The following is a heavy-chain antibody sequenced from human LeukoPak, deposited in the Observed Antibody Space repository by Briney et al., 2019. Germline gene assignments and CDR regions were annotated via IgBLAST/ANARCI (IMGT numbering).Heavy chain of an antibody. Sequence: ASVKVSCKASGYTFTSYAMNWVRQAPGQGLEWMGWINTNTGNPTYAQGFTGRFVFSLDTSVSTAYLQISSLKAEDTAVYYCARVIYIGQNCTNGVCYAYYFDYWGQGTLVTVSS. J-gene: IGHJ4*02. V-gene: IGHV7-4-1*02. CDR3: ARVIYIGQNCTNGVCYAYYFDY. CDR1: GYTFTSYA. D-gene: IGHD2-8*01. CDR2: INTNTGNP.